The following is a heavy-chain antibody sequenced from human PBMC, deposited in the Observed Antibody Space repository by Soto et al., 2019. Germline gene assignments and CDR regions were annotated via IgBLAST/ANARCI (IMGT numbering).Heavy chain of an antibody. V-gene: IGHV1-69*13. Sequence: GASVKVSCKASGGTFSSYAISWVRQAPGQGLEWMGGIIPIFGTANYAQKFQGRVTITSKNHFAMRLSSVTDADTAVYYCARASSSSSAADYWGQGTLVTVSS. CDR2: IIPIFGTA. CDR3: ARASSSSSAADY. CDR1: GGTFSSYA. J-gene: IGHJ4*02. D-gene: IGHD6-6*01.